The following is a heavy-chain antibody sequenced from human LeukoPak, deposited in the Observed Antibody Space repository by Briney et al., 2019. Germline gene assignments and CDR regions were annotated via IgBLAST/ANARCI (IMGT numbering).Heavy chain of an antibody. CDR3: AREPMVRDFNWFDP. CDR2: INPNSGGT. CDR1: GYTFTGYY. Sequence: ASVKVSCKASGYTFTGYYMHWVRQAPGQGLEWMGWINPNSGGTNYAQKFQGRVTMTRDTSISTAYMQLSRLTSDGTAVYYCAREPMVRDFNWFDPWGQGTLVTVSS. D-gene: IGHD3-10*01. V-gene: IGHV1-2*02. J-gene: IGHJ5*02.